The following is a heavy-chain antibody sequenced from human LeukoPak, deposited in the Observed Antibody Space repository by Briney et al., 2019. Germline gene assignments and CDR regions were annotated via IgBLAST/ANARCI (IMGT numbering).Heavy chain of an antibody. CDR2: MNPNSGNT. V-gene: IGHV1-8*01. J-gene: IGHJ3*02. Sequence: ASVKVSCKASGYTFTSYDINWVRQATGQGLEWMGWMNPNSGNTGYAQKFQGRVTMTRNTSISTAYMELSSLRSEDTAVYYCAKDQGQSGLHVLDAFDIWGQGTMVTVSS. CDR1: GYTFTSYD. CDR3: AKDQGQSGLHVLDAFDI. D-gene: IGHD6-25*01.